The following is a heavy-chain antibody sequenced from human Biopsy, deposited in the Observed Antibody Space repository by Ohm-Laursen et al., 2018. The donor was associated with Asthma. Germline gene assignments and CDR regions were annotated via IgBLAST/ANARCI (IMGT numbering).Heavy chain of an antibody. CDR2: INAGSGNT. D-gene: IGHD3-9*01. V-gene: IGHV1-3*01. Sequence: ASVKVSCKASGYTFISYAIHWVRQAPGQRLEWMGWINAGSGNTKYSQKFQGRVTITRDTSASTAYMELSSLRSEDTAVYYCARTYYDFLTGQVNDAFATWGQGTMVTVSS. CDR3: ARTYYDFLTGQVNDAFAT. J-gene: IGHJ3*02. CDR1: GYTFISYA.